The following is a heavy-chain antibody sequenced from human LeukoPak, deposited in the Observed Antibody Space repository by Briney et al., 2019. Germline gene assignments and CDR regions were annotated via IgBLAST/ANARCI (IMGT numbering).Heavy chain of an antibody. Sequence: GGSLRLSCAASGFTFSDYYMSWIRQAQGQGLELVSYISSSDSTIYYADPVKGRFTISRVNATNSLYLLMNSLRAADTTVYYCSRHYCSSTSWYYFEYWGQGTLVTVSS. CDR1: GFTFSDYY. V-gene: IGHV3-11*01. J-gene: IGHJ4*02. CDR3: SRHYCSSTSWYYFEY. D-gene: IGHD2-2*01. CDR2: ISSSDSTI.